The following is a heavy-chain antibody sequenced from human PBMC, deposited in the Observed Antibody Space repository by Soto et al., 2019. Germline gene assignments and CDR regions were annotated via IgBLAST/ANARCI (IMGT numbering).Heavy chain of an antibody. CDR2: IYYSGST. Sequence: QLQLQESGPGLVKPSETLSLTCTVSGGSISSSSYSWGWIRQPPGKGLEWIGSIYYSGSTSYNPSLRGRVTISRDTSKNQFSLKLSSVTAADTAVYYCARSPYYDILTCSPNSPFYFDYWGQGTLVTVSS. V-gene: IGHV4-39*01. D-gene: IGHD3-9*01. CDR3: ARSPYYDILTCSPNSPFYFDY. CDR1: GGSISSSSYS. J-gene: IGHJ4*02.